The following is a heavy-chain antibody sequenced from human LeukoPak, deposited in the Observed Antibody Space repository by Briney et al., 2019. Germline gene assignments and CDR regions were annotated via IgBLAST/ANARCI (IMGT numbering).Heavy chain of an antibody. CDR3: ARIPWFGEAIWFDP. J-gene: IGHJ5*02. CDR2: ISAYNGNT. V-gene: IGHV1-18*01. D-gene: IGHD3-10*01. Sequence: ASVKVSCKASGYTFTSYGISWVRQAPGQGLEWMGWISAYNGNTNYAQKLQGRVTMTTETSTSTAYMELRSLRSDDTAVYYCARIPWFGEAIWFDPWGQGTLVTVSS. CDR1: GYTFTSYG.